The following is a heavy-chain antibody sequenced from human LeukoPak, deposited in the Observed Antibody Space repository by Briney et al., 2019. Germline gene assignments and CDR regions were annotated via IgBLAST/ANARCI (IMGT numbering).Heavy chain of an antibody. CDR3: AREVGGSAFDI. CDR1: GFTFDDYA. D-gene: IGHD3-16*01. Sequence: PGGSLRLSCAASGFTFDDYALSWVRQAPGKGLEWVSLIYSGGSTYYADSVKGRFTISRDNSKNTLYLQMNSLRAEDTAVYYCAREVGGSAFDIWGQGTMVTVSS. J-gene: IGHJ3*02. CDR2: IYSGGST. V-gene: IGHV3-53*05.